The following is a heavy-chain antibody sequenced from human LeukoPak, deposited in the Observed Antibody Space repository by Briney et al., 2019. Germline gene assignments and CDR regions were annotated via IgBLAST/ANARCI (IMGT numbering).Heavy chain of an antibody. Sequence: GASVKVSCKAPGYTFTSYDINWVRQATGQGLEWMGWLNPNSGNTGYAQKFQGRVTISRNTSINTAYMELSSLRSEDTAVYYCARMTVSGRDNWFDPWGQGTLVTVSS. CDR1: GYTFTSYD. CDR2: LNPNSGNT. D-gene: IGHD6-19*01. CDR3: ARMTVSGRDNWFDP. J-gene: IGHJ5*02. V-gene: IGHV1-8*03.